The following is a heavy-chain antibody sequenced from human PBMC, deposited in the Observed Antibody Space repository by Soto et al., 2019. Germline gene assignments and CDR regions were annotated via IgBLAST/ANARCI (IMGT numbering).Heavy chain of an antibody. J-gene: IGHJ5*02. CDR1: GGSISSGDYY. CDR2: IYHSGST. Sequence: QVQLQESGPGLVKPSQTLSLTCTVSGGSISSGDYYWSWIRQPPGKGLEWIGYIYHSGSTYYNPSLKSRVTISVDTSKNQFSLKLSSVTAADTAVYYLARERPDGARLDPWGQGTLVTVSS. D-gene: IGHD6-6*01. V-gene: IGHV4-30-4*01. CDR3: ARERPDGARLDP.